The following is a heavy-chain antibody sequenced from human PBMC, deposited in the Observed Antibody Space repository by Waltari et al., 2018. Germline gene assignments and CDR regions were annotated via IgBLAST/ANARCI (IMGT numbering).Heavy chain of an antibody. CDR1: GGSISSSSYY. CDR2: IYYSGST. D-gene: IGHD3-10*01. J-gene: IGHJ4*02. Sequence: QLQLQESGPGLVKPSETLSLTCTVSGGSISSSSYYWGWIRQPPGKGMEWIGGIYYSGSTYYNPSRKSRVTISVDTSKNQFSLKLSSVTAADTAVYYCARLLWFGELSQFDYWGQGTLVTVSS. V-gene: IGHV4-39*01. CDR3: ARLLWFGELSQFDY.